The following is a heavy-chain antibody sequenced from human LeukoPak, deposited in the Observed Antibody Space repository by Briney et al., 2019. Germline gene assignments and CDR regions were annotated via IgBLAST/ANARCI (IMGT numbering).Heavy chain of an antibody. V-gene: IGHV3-53*01. CDR2: IYSGGST. CDR3: ARGADGYNPNGFDY. Sequence: GGSLRLSCAASGFTVSSNHMSWVRQAPGKGLEWVSVIYSGGSTYYADSVKGRFTISRDNSKNTLYLQMNSLRAEDTAVYYCARGADGYNPNGFDYWGQGTLVTVSS. J-gene: IGHJ4*02. CDR1: GFTVSSNH. D-gene: IGHD5-12*01.